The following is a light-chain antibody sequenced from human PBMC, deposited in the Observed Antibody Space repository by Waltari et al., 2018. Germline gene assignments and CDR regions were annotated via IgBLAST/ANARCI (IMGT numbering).Light chain of an antibody. CDR3: QVWDGHTVV. J-gene: IGLJ2*01. CDR2: DDD. Sequence: SYVLPPLSSMSVPPGQTARIVCGGPHLGTQPVHWYQRKAGQAPLLVLHDDDTRPSGIPDRFSGTNSGDTATLTISGVEAEDEADYFCQVWDGHTVVFGGGTNLTVL. CDR1: HLGTQP. V-gene: IGLV3-21*02.